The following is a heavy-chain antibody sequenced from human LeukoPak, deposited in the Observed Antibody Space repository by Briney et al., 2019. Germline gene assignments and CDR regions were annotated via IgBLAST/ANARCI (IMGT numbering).Heavy chain of an antibody. J-gene: IGHJ4*02. V-gene: IGHV3-23*01. CDR2: ISGSGGST. CDR3: AKTTVTWTFLNYFDY. D-gene: IGHD4-11*01. Sequence: AGGSLRLSCAASGFTFSSYAMSWVRQAPGKGLEWVSAISGSGGSTYYADSVKGRFTISRDNSKNTLYLQMNSLRAEDTAVYYCAKTTVTWTFLNYFDYWGQGTLVTVSS. CDR1: GFTFSSYA.